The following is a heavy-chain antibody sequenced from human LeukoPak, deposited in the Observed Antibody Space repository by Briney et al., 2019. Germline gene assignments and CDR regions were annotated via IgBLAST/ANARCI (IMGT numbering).Heavy chain of an antibody. D-gene: IGHD4-23*01. CDR2: IYYSGST. CDR1: GGSISSHY. J-gene: IGHJ5*02. V-gene: IGHV4-59*11. Sequence: SETLSLTCTVSGGSISSHYWGWIRQPPGKGLEWIGYIYYSGSTNYNPSLKSRVTISVDTSKNQFSLKLSSVTAADTAVYYCARVGGKDWFDPWGQGTLVTVSS. CDR3: ARVGGKDWFDP.